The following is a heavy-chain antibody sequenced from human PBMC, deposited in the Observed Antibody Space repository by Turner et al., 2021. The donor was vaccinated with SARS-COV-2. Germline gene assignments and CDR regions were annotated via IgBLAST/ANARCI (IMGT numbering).Heavy chain of an antibody. CDR3: AKDQGIAVAGTWEYVDL. Sequence: EVQLLESGGGLVQPGGSLRPPCAASGFPFSSYAMSWVRQAPGEGVEWVASISGSGGSTYYADSVKGRFTISRDNSKNTLYLQMNSLRAEDTAVYYGAKDQGIAVAGTWEYVDLWGRGTLVTVSS. J-gene: IGHJ2*01. D-gene: IGHD6-19*01. CDR1: GFPFSSYA. V-gene: IGHV3-23*01. CDR2: ISGSGGST.